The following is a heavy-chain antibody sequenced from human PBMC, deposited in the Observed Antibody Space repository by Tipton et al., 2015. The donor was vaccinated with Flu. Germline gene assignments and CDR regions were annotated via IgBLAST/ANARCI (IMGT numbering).Heavy chain of an antibody. D-gene: IGHD3-16*01. CDR2: IYYTGHP. CDR3: AKVLFGWVES. CDR1: GGSISSSSHY. J-gene: IGHJ5*01. V-gene: IGHV4-39*07. Sequence: TLSLTCTVSGGSISSSSHYWGWIRQAPGRGLEWVGSIYYTGHPYYNSSLKSRLAMSIDTSKKQFSLRLSSVTAADTAVCYCAKVLFGWVESWAQGTLVTVSS.